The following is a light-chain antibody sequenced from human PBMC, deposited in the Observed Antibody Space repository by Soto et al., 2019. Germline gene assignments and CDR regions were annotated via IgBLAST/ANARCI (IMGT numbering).Light chain of an antibody. Sequence: DVQMTQSPSSLSASVGDRVTITCRASQDINSWLAWYQQKPWQAPKSLIYAASSLQTGVPSRFSGSESGTDFTLTISGLQPEYSATDYCQQYNVYPLTVGGGTKVEIK. V-gene: IGKV1D-16*01. CDR3: QQYNVYPLT. CDR1: QDINSW. CDR2: AAS. J-gene: IGKJ4*01.